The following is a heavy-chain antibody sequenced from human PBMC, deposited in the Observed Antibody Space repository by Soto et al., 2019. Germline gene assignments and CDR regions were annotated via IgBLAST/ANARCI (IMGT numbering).Heavy chain of an antibody. V-gene: IGHV4-34*01. D-gene: IGHD3-16*01. Sequence: SETLSLTCAIYGGSFSSHSRSWVRQPPGKGLERIGEIHHDGITNYNPSLKSRVTISGDTSKSQFSLELTSLTAADTAVYYCATYDVGAIIQDYWAQGTLVTVSS. CDR2: IHHDGIT. CDR1: GGSFSSHS. J-gene: IGHJ4*02. CDR3: ATYDVGAIIQDY.